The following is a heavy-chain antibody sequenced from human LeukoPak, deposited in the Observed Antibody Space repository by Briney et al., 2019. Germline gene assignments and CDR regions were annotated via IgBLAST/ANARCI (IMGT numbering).Heavy chain of an antibody. CDR1: GFTFSSYG. D-gene: IGHD1/OR15-1a*01. CDR3: ARDPNSDYFDY. J-gene: IGHJ4*02. Sequence: GGSLRLSCAASGFTFSSYGMHWVRQAPGKGLEWVAVISYDGSNKYYADSVKGRSTISRDNSKNTLYLQMNSLRAEDTAVYYCARDPNSDYFDYWGQGTLVTVSS. CDR2: ISYDGSNK. V-gene: IGHV3-30*19.